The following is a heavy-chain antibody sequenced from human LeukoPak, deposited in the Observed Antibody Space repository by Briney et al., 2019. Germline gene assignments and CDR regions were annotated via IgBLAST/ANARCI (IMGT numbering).Heavy chain of an antibody. V-gene: IGHV3-48*03. J-gene: IGHJ4*02. CDR2: ISSSGSTI. D-gene: IGHD5/OR15-5a*01. CDR3: ARVGGLRIDY. CDR1: GFTFSSYE. Sequence: GGSLRLSCAASGFTFSSYEMNWVRQAPGKGLEWDSYISSSGSTIYYADSVKGRFTISRDNAKNSLYLQMNSLRTEDTAVYYCARVGGLRIDYWGQGTLVTVSS.